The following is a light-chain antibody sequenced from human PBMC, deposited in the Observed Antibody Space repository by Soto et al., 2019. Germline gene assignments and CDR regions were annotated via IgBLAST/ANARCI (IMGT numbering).Light chain of an antibody. Sequence: QSVLTQPASVSGSPGQSITISCTGTSGDIGGYNYVSWYQQHPGKAPKLLISEVTNRPSGVSNRFSGSTDGSSNSASLTISGLQTEDEADYYCQSYDSSSVVFGGGTKLTVL. CDR2: EVT. J-gene: IGLJ2*01. CDR1: SGDIGGYNY. CDR3: QSYDSSSVV. V-gene: IGLV2-14*01.